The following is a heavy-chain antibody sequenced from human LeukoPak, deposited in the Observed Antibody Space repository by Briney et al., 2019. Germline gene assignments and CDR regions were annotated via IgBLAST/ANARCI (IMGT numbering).Heavy chain of an antibody. D-gene: IGHD2-21*01. Sequence: SETLSLTCTVSGASISSSSHSWGWIRQPPGKGLEWIGSIYYSGSTYYHPSLKSRVTISVDTSKNQFSLRVSSVTAADTAVYYCARHLNNCRDDCYIFDYWGQGTLVTVSS. V-gene: IGHV4-39*01. CDR3: ARHLNNCRDDCYIFDY. J-gene: IGHJ4*02. CDR2: IYYSGST. CDR1: GASISSSSHS.